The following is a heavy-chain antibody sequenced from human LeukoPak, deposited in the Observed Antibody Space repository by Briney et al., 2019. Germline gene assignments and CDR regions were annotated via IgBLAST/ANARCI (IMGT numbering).Heavy chain of an antibody. D-gene: IGHD3-22*01. CDR3: ARASYYDSSGYSYFDY. J-gene: IGHJ4*02. CDR1: GYSISSGYY. CDR2: IYTSGST. V-gene: IGHV4-4*07. Sequence: SETLSLTCAVSGYSISSGYYWSWIRQPAGKGLEWIGRIYTSGSTNYNPSLKSRVTMSVDTSKNQFSLKLSSVTAADTAVYYCARASYYDSSGYSYFDYWGQGTLVTVSS.